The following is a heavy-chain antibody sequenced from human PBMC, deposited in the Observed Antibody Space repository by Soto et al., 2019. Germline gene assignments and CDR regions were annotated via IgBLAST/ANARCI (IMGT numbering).Heavy chain of an antibody. CDR2: IYYSGST. J-gene: IGHJ4*02. V-gene: IGHV4-59*08. CDR1: GGSISSYY. Sequence: SETLSLTCTVSGGSISSYYWSWIRQPPGKGLEWIGYIYYSGSTNYNPSLKSRVTISVDTSKNQFSLKLSSVTAADTAVYYCARHSGSSWSDFDYWGQGTLLTVSS. D-gene: IGHD6-13*01. CDR3: ARHSGSSWSDFDY.